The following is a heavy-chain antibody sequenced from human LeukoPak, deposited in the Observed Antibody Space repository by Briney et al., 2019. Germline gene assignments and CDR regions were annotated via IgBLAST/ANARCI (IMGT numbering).Heavy chain of an antibody. J-gene: IGHJ4*01. D-gene: IGHD3-16*01. Sequence: PGGSLPLSCAASGFIFHDYGMSCVRQAPGKGLEWVSLISADGISTYYADSVKGRFTISRDNNKNSLHLQLNSLRTEDTALYYCAKVVGGGSLKYWGEGTLVSVSS. CDR3: AKVVGGGSLKY. V-gene: IGHV3-43*02. CDR2: ISADGIST. CDR1: GFIFHDYG.